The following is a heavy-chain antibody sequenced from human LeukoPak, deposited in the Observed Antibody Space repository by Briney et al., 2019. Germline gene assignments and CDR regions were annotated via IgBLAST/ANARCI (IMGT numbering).Heavy chain of an antibody. J-gene: IGHJ6*04. V-gene: IGHV3-30*04. Sequence: PGRSLRLSCVASGFTFSSYAIHWVRQAPGKGLEWVAVISYDGSNKDYADSVKGRFTISRDNSKNTLYLQMNSLRAEDTAVYYCARVSLDYYGSGSYLGYYGMDVWGKGTTVTVSS. CDR1: GFTFSSYA. CDR2: ISYDGSNK. CDR3: ARVSLDYYGSGSYLGYYGMDV. D-gene: IGHD3-10*01.